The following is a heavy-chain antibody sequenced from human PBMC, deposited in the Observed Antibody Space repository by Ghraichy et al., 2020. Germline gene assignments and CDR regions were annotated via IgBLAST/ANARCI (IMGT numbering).Heavy chain of an antibody. D-gene: IGHD3-3*01. CDR3: ARLGMGYYDFSGGDDFDY. CDR1: GGSIDRSDYY. CDR2: IYYDGNT. J-gene: IGHJ4*02. Sequence: SETLSLTCNVSGGSIDRSDYYWGWIRQPPGKGLEWIGSIYYDGNTYYKASVKSRLTITIDTSKNHFSLKLTSVTAADTAVYYCARLGMGYYDFSGGDDFDYWGQGTLVTVSS. V-gene: IGHV4-39*02.